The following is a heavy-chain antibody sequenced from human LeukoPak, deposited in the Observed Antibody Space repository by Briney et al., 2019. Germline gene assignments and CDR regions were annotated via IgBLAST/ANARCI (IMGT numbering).Heavy chain of an antibody. CDR3: AKWPWVAAARPFDY. J-gene: IGHJ4*02. D-gene: IGHD6-13*01. CDR2: ISGSGGST. Sequence: PGGSLRLSCATSGFTFSTYAMSWVRQAPGKGLEWVSAISGSGGSTYYADSVKGRFTISRDNSKNTLYLQMNSLRAEDTAIYYCAKWPWVAAARPFDYWGQGTLVTVSS. CDR1: GFTFSTYA. V-gene: IGHV3-23*01.